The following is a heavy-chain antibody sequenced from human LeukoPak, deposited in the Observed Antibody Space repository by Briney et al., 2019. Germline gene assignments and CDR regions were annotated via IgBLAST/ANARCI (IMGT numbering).Heavy chain of an antibody. CDR3: ASPRVKVATSAFDS. J-gene: IGHJ3*02. V-gene: IGHV1-2*02. CDR1: GYTFTGYY. Sequence: ASVTVSCTASGYTFTGYYMHWVRQAPGQGLEWMGWINPNSGGTNYAQKFQGRVTMTRDTSISTAYMELSTLRSEDTAVYYCASPRVKVATSAFDSGGQGQWSSSLQ. CDR2: INPNSGGT. D-gene: IGHD5-12*01.